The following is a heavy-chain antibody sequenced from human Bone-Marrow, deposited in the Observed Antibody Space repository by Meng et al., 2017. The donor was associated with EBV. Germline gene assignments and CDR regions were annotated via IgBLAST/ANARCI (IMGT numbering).Heavy chain of an antibody. D-gene: IGHD5-24*01. V-gene: IGHV3-74*01. CDR1: GFSFSRYW. CDR2: TNEDGRIT. Sequence: GHLVGSGGALVQPGGSLRLSCVASGFSFSRYWMHWVRQAPGKGLVWVSRTNEDGRITNYADSVKGRFTISRDNTKNRLYLQMDSLRAEDTALYFCSRDLAGSDDVWGQGTLVTVSS. J-gene: IGHJ4*02. CDR3: SRDLAGSDDV.